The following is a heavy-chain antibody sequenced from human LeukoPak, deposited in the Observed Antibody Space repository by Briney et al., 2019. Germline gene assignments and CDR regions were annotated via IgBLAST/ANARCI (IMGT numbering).Heavy chain of an antibody. CDR1: GFTFGDYT. CDR3: TRDRPSYSNYVGDYGMDV. Sequence: GRSLRLSCSGSGFTFGDYTLTWVRQAPGKGLEWVAFIIGKAYGGTTEYAASVKGRFTISRDDSKRVAYLQMNSLKTADTGVYFCTRDRPSYSNYVGDYGMDVWGQGTAVTVSS. V-gene: IGHV3-49*04. J-gene: IGHJ6*02. D-gene: IGHD4-11*01. CDR2: IIGKAYGGTT.